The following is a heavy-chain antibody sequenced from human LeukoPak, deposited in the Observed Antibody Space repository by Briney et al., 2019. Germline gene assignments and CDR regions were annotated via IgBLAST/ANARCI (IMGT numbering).Heavy chain of an antibody. CDR2: ISSSSTI. CDR3: ARGYCSGGSCYSDFDY. V-gene: IGHV3-48*01. J-gene: IGHJ4*02. CDR1: GFTFSSYS. D-gene: IGHD2-15*01. Sequence: GGSLRLSRAASGFTFSSYSMNWVRQAPGKGLEWVSYISSSSTIYYADSVKGRFTISRDNAKNSLYLQMNSLRAEDTAVYYCARGYCSGGSCYSDFDYWGQGTLVTVSS.